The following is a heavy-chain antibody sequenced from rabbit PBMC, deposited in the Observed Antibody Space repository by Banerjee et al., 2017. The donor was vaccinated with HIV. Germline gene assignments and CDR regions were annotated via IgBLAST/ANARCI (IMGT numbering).Heavy chain of an antibody. CDR3: VRGIGIFSSGWDNL. J-gene: IGHJ4*01. Sequence: QEQLVESGGGLVQPGGSLKLSCKASGFDFSSYGVSWVRQAPGKGLEWIGYIDPVFGSTYYASWVNGRFTISSHNAQNTLYLQLNSLTAADTATYFCVRGIGIFSSGWDNLWGQGTLVTVS. CDR1: GFDFSSYG. D-gene: IGHD4-1*01. CDR2: IDPVFGST. V-gene: IGHV1S47*01.